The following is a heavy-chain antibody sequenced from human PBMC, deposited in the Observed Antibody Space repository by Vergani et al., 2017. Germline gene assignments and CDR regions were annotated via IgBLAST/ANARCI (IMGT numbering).Heavy chain of an antibody. Sequence: QVQLVQSGAEVKKPGSSVKVSCKASGGTFSSYTISWVRQAPGQGLEWMGRIIPILGIANYAQKFQGRVTITADKSTSTAYMELSSLRSEDTAVYYCARDRGMIVSNYYFDYWGQGTLVTVSS. D-gene: IGHD3-22*01. V-gene: IGHV1-69*08. CDR3: ARDRGMIVSNYYFDY. CDR1: GGTFSSYT. CDR2: IIPILGIA. J-gene: IGHJ4*02.